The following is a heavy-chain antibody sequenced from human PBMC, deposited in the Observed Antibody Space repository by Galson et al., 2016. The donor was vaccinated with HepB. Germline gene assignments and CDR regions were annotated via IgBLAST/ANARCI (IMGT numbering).Heavy chain of an antibody. CDR3: ARYSSGAGYTGALDI. CDR1: GGSLKTFY. CDR2: VYHSGSA. J-gene: IGHJ6*02. D-gene: IGHD3-22*01. V-gene: IGHV4-59*12. Sequence: ETLSLTCTVSGGSLKTFYWSWIRESPGKGLEWIGHVYHSGSASYNPSPQSRVTISVDQSKNQLSLALRSVTAADTAVYLRARYSSGAGYTGALDIWGQGTTVTV.